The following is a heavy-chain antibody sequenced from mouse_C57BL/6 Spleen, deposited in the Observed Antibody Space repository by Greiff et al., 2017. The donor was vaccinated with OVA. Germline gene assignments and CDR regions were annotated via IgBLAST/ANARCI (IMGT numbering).Heavy chain of an antibody. V-gene: IGHV5-12*01. CDR2: ISNGGGST. J-gene: IGHJ3*01. Sequence: EVHLVESGGGLVQPGGSLKLSCAASGFTFSDYYMYWVRQTPEKRLEWVAYISNGGGSTYYPDTVKGRFTISRDNAKNTLYLQMSRLKSEDTAMYYCASIYYDYDGVAYWGQGTLVTVSA. CDR3: ASIYYDYDGVAY. CDR1: GFTFSDYY. D-gene: IGHD2-4*01.